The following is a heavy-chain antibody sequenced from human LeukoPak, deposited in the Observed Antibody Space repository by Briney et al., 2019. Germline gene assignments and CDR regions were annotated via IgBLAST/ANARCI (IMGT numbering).Heavy chain of an antibody. V-gene: IGHV4-30-2*01. CDR3: ARGLGGGQQLVLFDY. D-gene: IGHD6-13*01. J-gene: IGHJ4*02. CDR1: GGSISSTGYS. CDR2: FYHSGST. Sequence: PSETLSLTCAVSGGSISSTGYSWSWIRQPPGKGLEWIAYFYHSGSTYFNPSLKSRVTISVDRSKNQFSLKLSSVTAADTAVYYCARGLGGGQQLVLFDYWGQGTLVTVSS.